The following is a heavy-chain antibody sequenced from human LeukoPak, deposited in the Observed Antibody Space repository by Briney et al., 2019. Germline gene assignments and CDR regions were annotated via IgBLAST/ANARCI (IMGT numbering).Heavy chain of an antibody. D-gene: IGHD2-8*01. V-gene: IGHV3-53*01. CDR3: ARARPYGYFDY. CDR1: GFTVSSNY. CDR2: IYSGGST. Sequence: GGSLGLSCAASGFTVSSNYMSWVRQAPGKGLEWVSVIYSGGSTYYADSVKGRFTISRDNSKNTLYLQMNSLRAEDTAVYYCARARPYGYFDYWGQGTLVTVSS. J-gene: IGHJ4*02.